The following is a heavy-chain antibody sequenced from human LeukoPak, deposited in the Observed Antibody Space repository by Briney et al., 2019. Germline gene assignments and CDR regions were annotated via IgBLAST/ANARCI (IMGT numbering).Heavy chain of an antibody. CDR2: ISGSGGST. CDR3: AKDLVYYYDSSGPADY. CDR1: GFTFSSYA. D-gene: IGHD3-22*01. J-gene: IGHJ4*02. V-gene: IGHV3-23*01. Sequence: GGSLRPSCAASGFTFSSYAMSWVRQAPGKGLEWVSAISGSGGSTYYADSVKGRFTISRDNSKNTLYLQMNSLRAEDTAVYYCAKDLVYYYDSSGPADYWGQGTLVTVSS.